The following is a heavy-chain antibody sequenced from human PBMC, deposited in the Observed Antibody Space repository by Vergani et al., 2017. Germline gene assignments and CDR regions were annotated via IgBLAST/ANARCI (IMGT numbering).Heavy chain of an antibody. CDR3: EVTMVRGVIMTKIELDY. CDR1: GFTFSSYA. J-gene: IGHJ4*02. Sequence: EVQLVESGGGLVQPGGSLRLSCSASGFTFSSYAMHWVRQAPGKGLEYVSAISSNGGSTYYADSVKGRFTISRDNSKNTLYLQMSNLRAEDTAVYYCEVTMVRGVIMTKIELDYWGQGTLVTVSS. V-gene: IGHV3-64D*06. CDR2: ISSNGGST. D-gene: IGHD3-10*01.